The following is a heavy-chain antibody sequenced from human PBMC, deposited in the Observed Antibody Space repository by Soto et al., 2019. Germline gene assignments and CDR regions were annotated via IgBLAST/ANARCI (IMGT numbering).Heavy chain of an antibody. Sequence: SETLSLTCSVSGDSISNLDYFWAWIRQPPGQALEYIGYIYKSATTYYNPSFESRVAISVDTSKSQFSLNVTSVTAADTAVYFCARGRYCLSGRCFPNWFDSWGQGALVTV. V-gene: IGHV4-30-4*01. CDR3: ARGRYCLSGRCFPNWFDS. D-gene: IGHD2-15*01. CDR1: GDSISNLDYF. CDR2: IYKSATT. J-gene: IGHJ5*01.